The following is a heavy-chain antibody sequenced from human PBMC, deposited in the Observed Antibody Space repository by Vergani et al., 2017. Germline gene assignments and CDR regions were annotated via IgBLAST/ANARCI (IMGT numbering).Heavy chain of an antibody. CDR1: GGSISSGGYY. D-gene: IGHD3-22*01. J-gene: IGHJ6*03. CDR3: GRVITMIVVVTDYYMDV. Sequence: QVQLQESGPGLVKPSQTLSLTCTVSGGSISSGGYYWSWIRQHPGKGLEWIGYIYYSGCTYYNPSINSRVTISVDTSKKQLALKLSSVTAADTAVYYCGRVITMIVVVTDYYMDVWGKGRTVTVSS. V-gene: IGHV4-31*03. CDR2: IYYSGCT.